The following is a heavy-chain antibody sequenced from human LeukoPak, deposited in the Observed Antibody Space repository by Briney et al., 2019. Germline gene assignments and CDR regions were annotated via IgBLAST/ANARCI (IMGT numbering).Heavy chain of an antibody. V-gene: IGHV4-34*01. CDR2: INHSGST. CDR3: ARGLKGYCSSTSCYPSRFDP. CDR1: GGSFSGYY. Sequence: SETLSLTCAVYGGSFSGYYWSWIRQPPGKGLEWIGEINHSGSTNYNPSLKSRVTISVDTSKNQFSLKLSSVTDADTAVYYCARGLKGYCSSTSCYPSRFDPWGQGTLVTVSS. D-gene: IGHD2-2*01. J-gene: IGHJ5*02.